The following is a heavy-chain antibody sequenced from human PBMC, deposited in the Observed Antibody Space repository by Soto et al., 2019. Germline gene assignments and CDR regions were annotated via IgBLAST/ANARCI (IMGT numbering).Heavy chain of an antibody. V-gene: IGHV3-7*01. J-gene: IGHJ4*02. CDR3: AREIDGSGSSY. Sequence: XGSLTLTCAASGLTFSSYCMSWVRQAPGKGLEWVANIKQDGSEKYYVDSVKGRFTISRDNAKNSLYLQMNSLRAEDTAVYYCAREIDGSGSSYWGQGILVTVSS. D-gene: IGHD3-10*01. CDR1: GLTFSSYC. CDR2: IKQDGSEK.